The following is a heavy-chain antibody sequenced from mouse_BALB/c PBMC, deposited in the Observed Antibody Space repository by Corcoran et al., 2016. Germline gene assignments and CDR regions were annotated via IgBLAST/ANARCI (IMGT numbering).Heavy chain of an antibody. V-gene: IGHV14-3*02. CDR2: IDPANGNT. Sequence: VQLQQSGAELVKPGASVKLSCTASGFNIKDTYMHWVKQRPEQGLEWIGRIDPANGNTKYDPKFQGKATITADTSSNTAYLQLSSLTSEDTAVYYCARLITFYWYFDVWGAGTTVTVSS. J-gene: IGHJ1*01. CDR3: ARLITFYWYFDV. CDR1: GFNIKDTY. D-gene: IGHD2-4*01.